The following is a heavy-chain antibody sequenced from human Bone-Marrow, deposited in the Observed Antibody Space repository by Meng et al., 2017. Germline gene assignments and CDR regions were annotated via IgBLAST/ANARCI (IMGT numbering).Heavy chain of an antibody. CDR2: LVPILGTT. J-gene: IGHJ4*02. V-gene: IGHV1-69*06. CDR1: GGSFTTYA. Sequence: QVQLVQSGAEVKKPGSSVRVSCTASGGSFTTYAITWLRQAPGQGFEWLGTLVPILGTTNYARRLQGRLTISADKSRGTAHMDLGGLSSEDTAVYYCVTDHRPLNSGGWGQGTLVTVSS. D-gene: IGHD2-15*01. CDR3: VTDHRPLNSGG.